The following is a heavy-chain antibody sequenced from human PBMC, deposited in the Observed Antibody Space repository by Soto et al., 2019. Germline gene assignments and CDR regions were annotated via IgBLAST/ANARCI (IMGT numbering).Heavy chain of an antibody. CDR1: GVSIGSFY. J-gene: IGHJ4*02. V-gene: IGHV4-59*01. D-gene: IGHD3-3*02. Sequence: SATLSLPWTVSGVSIGSFYWGWIRQSPGGTLEWIGYIYASRATTYNPSLESRITMSVDIPNNEFSLDLTSVTAADTAVYYCARSHSFDGSIYHYYFDFWGQGTLVTVSS. CDR3: ARSHSFDGSIYHYYFDF. CDR2: IYASRAT.